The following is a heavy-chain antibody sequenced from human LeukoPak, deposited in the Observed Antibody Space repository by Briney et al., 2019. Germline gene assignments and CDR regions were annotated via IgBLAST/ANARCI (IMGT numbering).Heavy chain of an antibody. CDR3: SLARSEYHYGMDV. V-gene: IGHV6-1*01. CDR2: TYYRSKWYY. Sequence: SQTLSLTCAISGDSVSSISVAWNWIRQSPSRGLEWLGRTYYRSKWYYEYAVSVKSRINISPDTSKNQFSLQLTSVTPEDTAVYYCSLARSEYHYGMDVWGQGATVTVAS. J-gene: IGHJ6*02. CDR1: GDSVSSISVA.